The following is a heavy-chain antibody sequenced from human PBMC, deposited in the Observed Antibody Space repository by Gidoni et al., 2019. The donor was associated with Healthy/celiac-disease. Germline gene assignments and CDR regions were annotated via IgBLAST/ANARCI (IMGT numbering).Heavy chain of an antibody. Sequence: EVQLVESGGGLVNPGVPLRLSFPASGFTFSSYSMNWVRQAPGKGLEWVSSMRSRSSYIYYADSVKGRFTNSRDNTKNSLYLQMNSLRAKDTAVYYCARKVIASAFDIWGQGTMVTVSS. CDR1: GFTFSSYS. V-gene: IGHV3-21*01. CDR3: ARKVIASAFDI. D-gene: IGHD3-22*01. J-gene: IGHJ3*02. CDR2: MRSRSSYI.